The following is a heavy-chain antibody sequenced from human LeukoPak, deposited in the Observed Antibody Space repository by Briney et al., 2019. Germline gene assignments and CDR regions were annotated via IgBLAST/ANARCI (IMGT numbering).Heavy chain of an antibody. CDR2: ISSSGSTI. CDR3: ARKYYSSFDM. D-gene: IGHD2/OR15-2a*01. J-gene: IGHJ3*02. Sequence: RPSGTLRLSCAASGFTFSSYEMNWVRQAPGKGLEWVSYISSSGSTIYYADSVKGRFTISRDNAENSLYLQTNSLRAEDTAVYYCARKYYSSFDMWGQGTMVTVSS. CDR1: GFTFSSYE. V-gene: IGHV3-48*03.